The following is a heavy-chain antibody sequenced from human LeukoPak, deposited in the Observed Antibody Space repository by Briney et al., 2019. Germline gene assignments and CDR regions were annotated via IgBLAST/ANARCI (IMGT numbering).Heavy chain of an antibody. V-gene: IGHV1-3*02. CDR1: GYTFTSYA. D-gene: IGHD5-24*01. CDR2: SNAGNGNT. J-gene: IGHJ4*02. Sequence: GASVKVSCKASGYTFTSYAMHWVRQAPGQRLEWMGWSNAGNGNTKYSQEFQGRVTITADKSTSTAYMELSSLRSEDTAVYYCARGSLRDGYGDPPYYFDYWGQGTLVTVSS. CDR3: ARGSLRDGYGDPPYYFDY.